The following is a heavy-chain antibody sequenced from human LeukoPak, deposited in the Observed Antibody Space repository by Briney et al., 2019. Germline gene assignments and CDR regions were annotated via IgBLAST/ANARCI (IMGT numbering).Heavy chain of an antibody. CDR1: GVSISSYY. CDR2: IYHSGST. V-gene: IGHV4-59*01. J-gene: IGHJ4*02. CDR3: ARDRYYYDSSGYYGVVY. Sequence: SETLSLTCTVSGVSISSYYWSWIRQPPGKGLEWIGYIYHSGSTNYNPSLKSRVTISVDTSKNQFSLKLSSVTAADTAVYYCARDRYYYDSSGYYGVVYWGQGTLVTVSS. D-gene: IGHD3-22*01.